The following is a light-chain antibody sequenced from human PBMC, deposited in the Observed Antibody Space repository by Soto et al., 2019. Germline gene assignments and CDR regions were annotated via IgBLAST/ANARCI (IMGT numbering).Light chain of an antibody. CDR1: SSDFTGYNY. CDR3: TSFTIDHLDD. CDR2: YVS. V-gene: IGLV2-14*03. J-gene: IGLJ1*01. Sequence: LTAPARVCVSTGQSITISYTGTSSDFTGYNYVSWYQQYPGKVPKLLIYYVSDRPSGVSNRFSGSKSGNTASLTISGLQAEDEAEYFCTSFTIDHLDDFGTGTKV.